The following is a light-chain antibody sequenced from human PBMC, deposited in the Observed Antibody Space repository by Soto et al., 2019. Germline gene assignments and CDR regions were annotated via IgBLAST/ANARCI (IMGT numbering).Light chain of an antibody. CDR1: QGVSNY. Sequence: DIQMTRSPSSLSASVGDRVTITCRAIQGVSNYLAWYQQKPGKVPKLLIYAASTLQSGVPSRFSGSGSGTDFTLTISSMQPEDVATYYCQKYNSAPLTSGGGTKVDIK. CDR2: AAS. J-gene: IGKJ4*01. V-gene: IGKV1-27*01. CDR3: QKYNSAPLT.